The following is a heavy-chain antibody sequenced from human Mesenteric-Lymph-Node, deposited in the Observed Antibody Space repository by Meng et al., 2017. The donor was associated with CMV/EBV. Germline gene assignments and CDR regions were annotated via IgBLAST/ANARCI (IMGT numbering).Heavy chain of an antibody. V-gene: IGHV3-21*01. CDR2: IRGSSDYT. CDR1: GFDFNDYS. J-gene: IGHJ4*02. Sequence: GESLKISCVASGFDFNDYSMNWVRQAPGKGLEWVSSIRGSSDYTDYADSMKGRITIFRDNAKNSLYLQLNSLRAEDTAIYYCARLVAGSYYFDSWGQGTLVTVSS. CDR3: ARLVAGSYYFDS. D-gene: IGHD6-19*01.